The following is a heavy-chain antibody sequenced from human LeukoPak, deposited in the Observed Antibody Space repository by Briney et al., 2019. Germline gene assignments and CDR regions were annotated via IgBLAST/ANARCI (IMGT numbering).Heavy chain of an antibody. D-gene: IGHD3-22*01. CDR3: ARGASTGVTMIVVVITELDY. CDR1: GFTLSSYA. CDR2: ISYDGSNK. Sequence: GGSLRLSCAASGFTLSSYAMHWVRQAPGKGLEWVAVISYDGSNKYYADSVKGRFTISRDNSKNTLYLQMNSLRAEDTAVYYCARGASTGVTMIVVVITELDYWGQGTLVTVSS. V-gene: IGHV3-30*04. J-gene: IGHJ4*02.